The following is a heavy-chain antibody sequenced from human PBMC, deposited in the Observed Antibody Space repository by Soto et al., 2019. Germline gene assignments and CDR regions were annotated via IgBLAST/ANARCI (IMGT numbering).Heavy chain of an antibody. D-gene: IGHD2-2*01. Sequence: EVQLVESGGGLGQPGGSLRLSCTASGFTFSTYSMNWVRQAPGKGLEWLSYISAGSSLIYYADSAKGRFTVSRDNAKNSLYLQMNSLRDEDTAVYYCARGAYCSSSSCDASRFDFCGQGTLVTVSS. CDR1: GFTFSTYS. V-gene: IGHV3-48*02. CDR2: ISAGSSLI. CDR3: ARGAYCSSSSCDASRFDF. J-gene: IGHJ4*02.